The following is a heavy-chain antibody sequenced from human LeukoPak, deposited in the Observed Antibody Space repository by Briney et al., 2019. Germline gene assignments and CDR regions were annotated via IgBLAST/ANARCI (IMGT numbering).Heavy chain of an antibody. V-gene: IGHV1-2*02. Sequence: GASVKASCKASGYTFTGYYMHWVRQAPGQGLEWMGWIHPNSGGTNYAQKFQGRVTMTRDTSISTAYMELSRLRSDDTAVYYCARGTPPDGYSYGTYFDYWGQGTLVTVSS. CDR1: GYTFTGYY. D-gene: IGHD5-18*01. CDR2: IHPNSGGT. J-gene: IGHJ4*02. CDR3: ARGTPPDGYSYGTYFDY.